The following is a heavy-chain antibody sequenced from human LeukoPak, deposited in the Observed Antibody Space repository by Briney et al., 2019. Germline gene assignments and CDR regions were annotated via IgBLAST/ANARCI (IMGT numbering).Heavy chain of an antibody. J-gene: IGHJ5*02. CDR3: ATMRGFPNWFGP. CDR1: GFTFSSYA. V-gene: IGHV3-23*01. Sequence: PGGSLRLSCAASGFTFSSYAMGWVRQTPGKGLEWVSCISSSGVNTYYADSVEGRFTISRENSKNTLYLQMNSLRTEDTALYYCATMRGFPNWFGPWGQGALVTVSS. CDR2: ISSSGVNT.